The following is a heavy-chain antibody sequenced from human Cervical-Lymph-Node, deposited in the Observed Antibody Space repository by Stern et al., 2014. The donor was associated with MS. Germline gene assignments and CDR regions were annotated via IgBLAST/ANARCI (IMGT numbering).Heavy chain of an antibody. CDR2: IYPGDSDI. CDR3: ARWSVACDY. Sequence: QLVQSGAELKEPGESLKISCKTSGYNFISYWIAWVRQVPGKGLEWIGIIYPGDSDIRYSPSFQGHVTMSVDKSKTTAYLQWKSLKASDTAVYYCARWSVACDYWGKGALITVSS. V-gene: IGHV5-51*03. D-gene: IGHD2-21*01. CDR1: GYNFISYW. J-gene: IGHJ4*03.